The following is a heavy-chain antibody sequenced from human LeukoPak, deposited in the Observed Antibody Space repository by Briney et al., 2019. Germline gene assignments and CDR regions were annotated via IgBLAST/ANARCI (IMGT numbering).Heavy chain of an antibody. CDR3: VRLRRGYSYGVDY. V-gene: IGHV4-39*01. D-gene: IGHD5-18*01. CDR1: NGSVSSRTYY. CDR2: LHSSGST. J-gene: IGHJ4*02. Sequence: SETLSLTCTVSNGSVSSRTYYWGWIRQPPGKGLEWIGSLHSSGSTYNNPSLKSRVTMSVDTSLNEASLKLTSETATDTAVYYCVRLRRGYSYGVDYWGQGTLVTVSS.